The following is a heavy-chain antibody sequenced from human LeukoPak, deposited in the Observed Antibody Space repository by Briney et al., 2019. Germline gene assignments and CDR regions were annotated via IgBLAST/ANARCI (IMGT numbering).Heavy chain of an antibody. J-gene: IGHJ5*02. CDR3: AKVPDYSNYGVDP. Sequence: PGGSLRLSCAASGFTFNNYAMNWVRQAPGKGLEWVAVISYDGSNKYYADSVKGRFTISRDNSKNTLYLQMNSLRAEDTAVYYCAKVPDYSNYGVDPWGQGTLVTVSS. CDR2: ISYDGSNK. D-gene: IGHD4-11*01. CDR1: GFTFNNYA. V-gene: IGHV3-30*18.